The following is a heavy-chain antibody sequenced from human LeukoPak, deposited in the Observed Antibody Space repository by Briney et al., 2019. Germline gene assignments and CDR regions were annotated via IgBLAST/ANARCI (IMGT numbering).Heavy chain of an antibody. CDR3: AKGNCRGTSCYSDY. CDR1: GFTFSSYA. J-gene: IGHJ4*02. CDR2: ISGSGGST. D-gene: IGHD2-2*02. V-gene: IGHV3-23*01. Sequence: GGSLRLSCVASGFTFSSYAMRWVRQAPGKGLEWVSGISGSGGSTYYADSVKGRFTIARDNSKNTLYLQMNSLRAEDTAVYYCAKGNCRGTSCYSDYWGQGTLVTVSS.